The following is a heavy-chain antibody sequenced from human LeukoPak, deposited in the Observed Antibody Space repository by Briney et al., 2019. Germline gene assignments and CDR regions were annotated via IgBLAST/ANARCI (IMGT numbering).Heavy chain of an antibody. CDR2: INAGNGNT. Sequence: ASVKVSCKASGYTFTSYAMHWVRQAPGQRLEWMGWINAGNGNTKYSQKFQGRVTITRDTSASTAYMGLSSLRSEDTAVYYCAREEVITMEFYGMDVWGQGTTVTVSS. CDR3: AREEVITMEFYGMDV. CDR1: GYTFTSYA. J-gene: IGHJ6*02. D-gene: IGHD3-10*01. V-gene: IGHV1-3*01.